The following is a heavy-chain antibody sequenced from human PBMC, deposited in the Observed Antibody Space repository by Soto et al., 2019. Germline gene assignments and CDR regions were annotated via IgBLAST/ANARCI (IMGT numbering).Heavy chain of an antibody. D-gene: IGHD3-3*01. V-gene: IGHV3-23*01. CDR2: ISGSGGST. J-gene: IGHJ3*02. CDR1: GFTFSSYA. CDR3: AKDHVIFGVVIKYPHDAFDI. Sequence: GSLRLSCAASGFTFSSYAMSWVRQAPGKGLEWVSAISGSGGSTYYADSVKGRFTISRDNSKNTLYLQMNSLRAEDTAVYYCAKDHVIFGVVIKYPHDAFDIWGQGTMVTVSS.